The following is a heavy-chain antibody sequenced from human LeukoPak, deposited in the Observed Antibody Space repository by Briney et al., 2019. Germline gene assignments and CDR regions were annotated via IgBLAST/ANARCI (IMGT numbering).Heavy chain of an antibody. CDR2: IYSGGST. Sequence: GGSLRLSCAASGFTVSSNYMSWVRQAPGKGLEWVSVIYSGGSTYYADSVKGRFTISRDNSKNTLYLQMISLRAEDTAVYYCARAEDYYYGMDVWGQGTTVTVSS. V-gene: IGHV3-53*01. J-gene: IGHJ6*02. CDR3: ARAEDYYYGMDV. CDR1: GFTVSSNY.